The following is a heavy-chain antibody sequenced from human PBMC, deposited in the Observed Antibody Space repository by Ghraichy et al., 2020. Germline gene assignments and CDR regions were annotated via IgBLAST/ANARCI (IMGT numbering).Heavy chain of an antibody. CDR3: AKEIAVAGLYYYYGMDV. D-gene: IGHD6-19*01. Sequence: LSLTCAASGFTFSSYGMHWVRQAPGKGLEWVAVISYDGSNKYYADSVKGRFTISRDNSKNTLYLQMNSLRAEDTAVYYCAKEIAVAGLYYYYGMDVWGQGTTVTVSS. V-gene: IGHV3-30*18. J-gene: IGHJ6*02. CDR2: ISYDGSNK. CDR1: GFTFSSYG.